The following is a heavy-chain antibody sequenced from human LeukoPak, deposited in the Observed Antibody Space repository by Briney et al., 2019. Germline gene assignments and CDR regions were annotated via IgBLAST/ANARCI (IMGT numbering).Heavy chain of an antibody. Sequence: PGGSLRLSCAASGFTFSSYAMSWVRQAPGKGLEWVSAISGSGGSTYYADSVKGRFTISRDNSKNTPYLQMNSLRAEDTAVYYCAKDAQRGYSYGYPVVYWGQGTLVTVSS. D-gene: IGHD5-18*01. CDR3: AKDAQRGYSYGYPVVY. CDR1: GFTFSSYA. CDR2: ISGSGGST. V-gene: IGHV3-23*01. J-gene: IGHJ4*02.